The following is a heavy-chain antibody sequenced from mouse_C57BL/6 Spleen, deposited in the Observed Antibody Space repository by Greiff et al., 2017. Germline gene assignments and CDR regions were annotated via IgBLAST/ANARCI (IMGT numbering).Heavy chain of an antibody. J-gene: IGHJ3*01. CDR1: GYTFTSYW. CDR2: IDPSDSET. CDR3: ARFYGGAY. Sequence: QVQLQQPGAELVRPGSSVNLSCTASGYTFTSYWMHWVKQRPIQGLEWIGNIDPSDSETHYNQKFKGKATLTVDKSSSTAYMQLSSLTSEDAAVYYCARFYGGAYWGQGTLVTVSA. D-gene: IGHD1-1*01. V-gene: IGHV1-52*01.